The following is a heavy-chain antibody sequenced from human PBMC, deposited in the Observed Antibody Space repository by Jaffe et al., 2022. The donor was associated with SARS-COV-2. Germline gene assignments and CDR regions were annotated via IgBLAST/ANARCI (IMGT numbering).Heavy chain of an antibody. V-gene: IGHV3-33*01. Sequence: QVQLVESGGGVVQPGRSLRLSCAASGFTFSSYGMHWVRQAPGKGLEWVAVIWYDGSNKYYADSVKGRFTISRDNSKNTLYLQMNSLRAEDTAVYYCARDQGIEVVVVLNGLSDAFDIWGQGTMVTVSS. CDR1: GFTFSSYG. CDR3: ARDQGIEVVVVLNGLSDAFDI. CDR2: IWYDGSNK. J-gene: IGHJ3*02. D-gene: IGHD3-22*01.